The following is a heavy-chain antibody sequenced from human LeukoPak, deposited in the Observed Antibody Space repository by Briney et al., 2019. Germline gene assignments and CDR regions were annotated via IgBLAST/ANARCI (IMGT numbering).Heavy chain of an antibody. CDR1: GFMFSDFY. Sequence: AGGSLRLSCAASGFMFSDFYMFWVRQAPGKGLEWVSAISSSSSHTTYADSVKGRFTISRDNAKNSLYLEMSSLRAQDTAVYHCTRDMAPASKAAMDVWGPGTTVTVSS. V-gene: IGHV3-11*05. CDR2: ISSSSSHT. J-gene: IGHJ6*02. D-gene: IGHD2-2*01. CDR3: TRDMAPASKAAMDV.